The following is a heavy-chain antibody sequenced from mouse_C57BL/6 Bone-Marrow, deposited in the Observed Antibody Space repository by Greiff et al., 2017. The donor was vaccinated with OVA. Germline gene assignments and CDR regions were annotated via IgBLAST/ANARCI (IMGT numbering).Heavy chain of an antibody. V-gene: IGHV1-81*01. J-gene: IGHJ1*03. CDR2: IYPRSGNT. CDR3: ARDGYYFYWYFDV. D-gene: IGHD2-3*01. Sequence: SGAELARPGASVKLSCKASGYTFTSYGISWVKQRTGQGLEWIGEIYPRSGNTYYNEKFKGKATLTADKSSSTAYMELRSLTSEDSAVYFCARDGYYFYWYFDVWGTGTTVTVSS. CDR1: GYTFTSYG.